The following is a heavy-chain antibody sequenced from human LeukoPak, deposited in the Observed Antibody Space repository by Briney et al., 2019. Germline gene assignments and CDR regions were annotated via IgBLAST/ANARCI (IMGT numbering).Heavy chain of an antibody. Sequence: QSGGSLRLSCAASGFTFSSYAMSWVRQAPGKGLEWVSAISGSGGSTYYADSVKGRFTISRDNSKNTLYLQMNSLRAEDTAVYYCAKGSNRASYVDYYGMDVWGQGTTVTVSS. CDR2: ISGSGGST. D-gene: IGHD1-14*01. V-gene: IGHV3-23*01. CDR3: AKGSNRASYVDYYGMDV. J-gene: IGHJ6*02. CDR1: GFTFSSYA.